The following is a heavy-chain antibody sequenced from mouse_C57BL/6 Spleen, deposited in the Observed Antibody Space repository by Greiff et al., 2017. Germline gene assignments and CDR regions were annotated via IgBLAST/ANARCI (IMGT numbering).Heavy chain of an antibody. J-gene: IGHJ4*01. CDR3: ARAPTGPDYYAMDY. D-gene: IGHD4-1*02. CDR1: GYSITSGYY. Sequence: DVTLQESGPGLVKPSQSLSLTCSVTGYSITSGYYWNWIRQFPGNKLEWMGYISYDGSNNYNPSLKNRISITRDTSKNQFFLKLNSVTTEDTATYYCARAPTGPDYYAMDYWGQGTSVTVSS. CDR2: ISYDGSN. V-gene: IGHV3-6*01.